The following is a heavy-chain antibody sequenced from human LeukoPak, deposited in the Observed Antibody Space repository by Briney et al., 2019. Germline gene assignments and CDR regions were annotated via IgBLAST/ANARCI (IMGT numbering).Heavy chain of an antibody. CDR2: INHSGST. Sequence: SETLSLTCAVYGGSFSGYYWSWIRQPPGKGLEWLGEINHSGSTNYNPSLKSRVTISVDTSKNQFSLKLSYVTAADTAVYYCARAPLDSSSWYWGTNYYYYGMDVWGQGTTVTVYS. V-gene: IGHV4-34*01. CDR3: ARAPLDSSSWYWGTNYYYYGMDV. CDR1: GGSFSGYY. J-gene: IGHJ6*02. D-gene: IGHD6-13*01.